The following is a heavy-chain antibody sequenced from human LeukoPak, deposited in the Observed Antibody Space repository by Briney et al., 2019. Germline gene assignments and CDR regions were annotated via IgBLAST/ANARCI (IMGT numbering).Heavy chain of an antibody. D-gene: IGHD4-17*01. Sequence: SETLSLTCTVSGGSISSGYYWGWIRQPPGKGLEWIGSIYHSGSTYYNPSLKSRVTISVDTSKNQFSLKLSSVTAADTAVYYCARDQRDYPDYWGQGTLVTVSS. J-gene: IGHJ4*02. CDR1: GGSISSGYY. CDR3: ARDQRDYPDY. V-gene: IGHV4-38-2*02. CDR2: IYHSGST.